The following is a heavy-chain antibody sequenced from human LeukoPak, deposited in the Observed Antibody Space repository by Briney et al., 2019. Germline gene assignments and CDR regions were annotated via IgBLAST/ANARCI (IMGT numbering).Heavy chain of an antibody. D-gene: IGHD3-10*01. V-gene: IGHV3-23*01. J-gene: IGHJ4*02. CDR3: AKGPRTVRFGDRHKGMFDY. Sequence: GGSLRLSCAVSGFTFDDYAMHWVRQAPGKGLEWVSVISGSGDKSYYTDSVKGRFTVSRDNSKNTVYLQMNSLRAEDTAVYYCAKGPRTVRFGDRHKGMFDYWGQGTLVTVSS. CDR1: GFTFDDYA. CDR2: ISGSGDKS.